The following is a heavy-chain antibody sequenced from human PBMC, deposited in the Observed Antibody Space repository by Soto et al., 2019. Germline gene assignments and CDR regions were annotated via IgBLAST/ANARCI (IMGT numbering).Heavy chain of an antibody. J-gene: IGHJ4*02. D-gene: IGHD6-19*01. CDR1: VFTFGNFG. CDR2: VSYDEVNK. V-gene: IGHV3-30*19. Sequence: GGSLRLACVGSVFTFGNFGIHWVRQAPGKGLEWLAVVSYDEVNKFYADSVRGRFTISRDNSKDTVYLQINSLRRDDTAMYFCAKVMTEYSGVAIDHWGQGTLVTVSS. CDR3: AKVMTEYSGVAIDH.